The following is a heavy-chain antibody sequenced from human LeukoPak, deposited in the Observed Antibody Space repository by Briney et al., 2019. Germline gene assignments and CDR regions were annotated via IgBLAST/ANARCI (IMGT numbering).Heavy chain of an antibody. CDR3: ARARSSGWYRDY. Sequence: GGSLRLSCAASGFTFSSFSMNWVRQAPGKGLDWVSSISSISYIYYADSVKGRFTISRDNAENSLYLQMNSLRAVDTAVYYCARARSSGWYRDYWGQGTLVTVSS. J-gene: IGHJ4*02. V-gene: IGHV3-21*01. CDR2: ISSISYI. D-gene: IGHD6-19*01. CDR1: GFTFSSFS.